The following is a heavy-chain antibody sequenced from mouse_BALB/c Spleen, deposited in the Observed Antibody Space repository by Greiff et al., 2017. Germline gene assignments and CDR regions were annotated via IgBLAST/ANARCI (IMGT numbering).Heavy chain of an antibody. J-gene: IGHJ2*01. D-gene: IGHD2-4*01. V-gene: IGHV1-63*02. Sequence: VQLQQSGAELVRPGTSVKMSCKAAGYTFTNYWIGWVKQRPGHGLEWIGDIYPGGGYTNYNEKFKGKATLTADKSSSTAYMQLSSLTSDDSAVYFCARSPIYYDYPDYWGQGTTLTVSS. CDR1: GYTFTNYW. CDR2: IYPGGGYT. CDR3: ARSPIYYDYPDY.